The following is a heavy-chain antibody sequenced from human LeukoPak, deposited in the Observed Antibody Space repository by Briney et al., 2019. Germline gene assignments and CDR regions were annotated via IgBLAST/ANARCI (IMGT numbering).Heavy chain of an antibody. D-gene: IGHD2-2*02. Sequence: SETLSLTCAVSGGSISSGGYSWSWIRQPPGKGLEWIGYIYYSGSTNYNPSLKSRVTISVDTSKNQFSLKLSSVTAADTAVYYCARVVVVPAAILDYYGMDVWGQGTTVTISS. CDR1: GGSISSGGYS. CDR3: ARVVVVPAAILDYYGMDV. CDR2: IYYSGST. J-gene: IGHJ6*02. V-gene: IGHV4-61*08.